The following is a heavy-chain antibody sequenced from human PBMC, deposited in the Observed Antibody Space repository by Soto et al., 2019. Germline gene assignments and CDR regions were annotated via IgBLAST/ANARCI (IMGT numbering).Heavy chain of an antibody. V-gene: IGHV3-53*01. J-gene: IGHJ3*01. CDR2: LYASDST. D-gene: IGHD4-17*01. CDR3: ATTVTRLIAFDV. CDR1: GFTVSSHY. Sequence: SLRLSCAASGFTVSSHYMSWVRQTPGKWLEWVSILYASDSTFYADSVEGRFTISRDNSKNTVYLQLNSLRAEDTAVYYCATTVTRLIAFDVWGQGTMVTVSS.